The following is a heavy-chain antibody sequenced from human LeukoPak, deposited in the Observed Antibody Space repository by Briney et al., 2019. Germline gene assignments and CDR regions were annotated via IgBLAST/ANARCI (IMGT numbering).Heavy chain of an antibody. J-gene: IGHJ4*02. CDR1: GFTLSNYW. V-gene: IGHV3-74*01. D-gene: IGHD6-13*01. CDR3: ARDLREAAAAIDY. Sequence: PGGSLRLSCAASGFTLSNYWMHRVRQAPGKGLVWVSRINSDGRSTNYADSVKGRFTISRDNAKNTLYLQMNSLRAEDTAVYYCARDLREAAAAIDYWGQGTLVTVSS. CDR2: INSDGRST.